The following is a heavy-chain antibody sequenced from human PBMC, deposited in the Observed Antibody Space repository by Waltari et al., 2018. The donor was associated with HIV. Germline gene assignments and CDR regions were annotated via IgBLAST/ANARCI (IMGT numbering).Heavy chain of an antibody. CDR1: GECFSGYF. Sequence: QVQLQQWGAGLLRPSGILSLTCAVYGECFSGYFWTWIRQPPAKGLEWIGEINHSGNTKYKPSCKSRVIISTDTSNNQFSLNQISVTSAETSTYYYARDKKYVGSWFTSDWYDYWDQGRLVTFTS. D-gene: IGHD3-9*01. CDR2: INHSGNT. V-gene: IGHV4-34*01. J-gene: IGHJ4*02. CDR3: ARDKKYVGSWFTSDWYDY.